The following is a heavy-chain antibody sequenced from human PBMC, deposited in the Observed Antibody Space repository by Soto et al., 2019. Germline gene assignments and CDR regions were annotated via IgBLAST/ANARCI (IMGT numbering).Heavy chain of an antibody. CDR2: IRGDGSNV. CDR3: ARDGVGATAYFGYFDY. J-gene: IGHJ4*02. Sequence: HPGGSLRLSCAASGTIFDGFGMHWVRQAPGQGLEWVAVIRGDGSNVEFADSVKGRFIISRDNFKRMLYLQMDSLGAEDTAVYYCARDGVGATAYFGYFDYWGQGALVTVSS. D-gene: IGHD1-26*01. CDR1: GTIFDGFG. V-gene: IGHV3-33*01.